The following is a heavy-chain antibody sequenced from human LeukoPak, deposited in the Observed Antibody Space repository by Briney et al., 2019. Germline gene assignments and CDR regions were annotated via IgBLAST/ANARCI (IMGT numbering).Heavy chain of an antibody. Sequence: PSETLSLTCTVSGDSISSGSYYWSWIRQPAGKGLEWIGRIYTSGSTNYNPSLKSRVTISVDTSKNQFSLKLSSVTAADTAVYYCARLLLWFGELSSYMDVWGKGTTVTISS. V-gene: IGHV4-61*02. CDR3: ARLLLWFGELSSYMDV. J-gene: IGHJ6*03. CDR2: IYTSGST. CDR1: GDSISSGSYY. D-gene: IGHD3-10*01.